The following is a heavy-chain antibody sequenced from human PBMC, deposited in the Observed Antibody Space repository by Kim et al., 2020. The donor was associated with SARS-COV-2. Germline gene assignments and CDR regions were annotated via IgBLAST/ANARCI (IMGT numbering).Heavy chain of an antibody. J-gene: IGHJ4*02. D-gene: IGHD2-15*01. CDR1: GFTFGVYG. CDR2: IRGKPYGGTA. V-gene: IGHV3-49*03. Sequence: GGSLRLSCTASGFTFGVYGMSWFRQAPGKGLEWVGFIRGKPYGGTADYAASVKGRFIISRDDSKSIAYLQMNSLKADDTAMYYCSRVAYTGGSCYSKYWGQGTLVIVSS. CDR3: SRVAYTGGSCYSKY.